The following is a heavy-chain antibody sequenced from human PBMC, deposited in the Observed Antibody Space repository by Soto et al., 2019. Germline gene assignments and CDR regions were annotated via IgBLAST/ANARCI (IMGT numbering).Heavy chain of an antibody. V-gene: IGHV4-34*01. D-gene: IGHD6-19*01. Sequence: PSETLSLTCAVYGGSFSCYYWSWIRQPPGKGLEWIGEINHSGSTNYNPSLKSRVTISVDTSKNQFSLKLSSVTAADTAVYYCAXGPRAVAATPLYNWFDPWGQGTLVTVSS. CDR2: INHSGST. J-gene: IGHJ5*02. CDR3: AXGPRAVAATPLYNWFDP. CDR1: GGSFSCYY.